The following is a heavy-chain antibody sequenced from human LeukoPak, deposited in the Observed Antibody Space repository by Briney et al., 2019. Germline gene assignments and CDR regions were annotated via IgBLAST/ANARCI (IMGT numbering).Heavy chain of an antibody. D-gene: IGHD3-10*01. CDR2: IVVGSGNT. CDR3: AASQRGSGSYYDY. Sequence: ASVKVCCKASGFTFTSSTMQWVRQARGQRLEWIGWIVVGSGNTNYAQKFQERVTITRDMSTSTAYMELSSLRSEDTAMYYCAASQRGSGSYYDYWGQGTLVTVSS. CDR1: GFTFTSST. J-gene: IGHJ4*02. V-gene: IGHV1-58*02.